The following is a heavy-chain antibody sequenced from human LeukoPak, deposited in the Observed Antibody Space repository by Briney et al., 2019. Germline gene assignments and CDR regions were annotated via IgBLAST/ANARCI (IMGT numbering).Heavy chain of an antibody. Sequence: GGSLRLSCAASGFNFNYYAMRGVRQAPGKGLEWVAVISDDSNHKYSSNSVRGRFSISRDNSKNTLYLEMNSLRAEDTAMYYCAKDMIWGPPDYFDYWGQGTLVTVSS. CDR3: AKDMIWGPPDYFDY. CDR1: GFNFNYYA. CDR2: ISDDSNHK. V-gene: IGHV3-30*18. D-gene: IGHD3-16*01. J-gene: IGHJ4*02.